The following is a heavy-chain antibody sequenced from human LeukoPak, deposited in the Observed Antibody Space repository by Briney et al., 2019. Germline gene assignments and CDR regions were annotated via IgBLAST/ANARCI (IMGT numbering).Heavy chain of an antibody. CDR2: IYYSGST. V-gene: IGHV4-59*01. CDR1: GGSISSYY. CDR3: ARGGYSYGSLFAFDI. D-gene: IGHD5-18*01. J-gene: IGHJ3*02. Sequence: SETLSLTCTVSGGSISSYYWSWTRQSPGKGLEWIGYIYYSGSTNYNPSLKSRVTISVDTSKNQFSLKLSSVTAADTAVYYCARGGYSYGSLFAFDIWGQGTMVTVSS.